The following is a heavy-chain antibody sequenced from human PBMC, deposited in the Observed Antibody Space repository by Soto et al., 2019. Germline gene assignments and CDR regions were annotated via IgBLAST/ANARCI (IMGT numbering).Heavy chain of an antibody. CDR1: GGSISSGGYY. CDR2: IYYSGST. D-gene: IGHD3-10*01. V-gene: IGHV4-31*03. Sequence: QVQLQESGPGLVKPSQTLSLTCTVSGGSISSGGYYWSWIRQHPGKGLEWIGYIYYSGSTYYNPSLKSRVTISVDTSKNQFSLKLSSVTAADTAVYYCARELWFGEMGPGRAFDIWGQGTMVTVSS. CDR3: ARELWFGEMGPGRAFDI. J-gene: IGHJ3*02.